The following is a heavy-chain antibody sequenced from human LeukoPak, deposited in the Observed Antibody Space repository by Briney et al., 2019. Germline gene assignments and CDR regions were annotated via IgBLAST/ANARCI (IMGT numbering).Heavy chain of an antibody. CDR2: IKQDGNES. J-gene: IGHJ4*02. Sequence: SGGSLTLSCAASGFTFSRYWMSWLRRAPGKGLEWVANIKQDGNESYSVDSVKGRLTVSRDNAKTPPYLQINSLRAEDTAVYYCARTGGSSRWYSPALLKYYFDYWGQGTLVTVSS. D-gene: IGHD6-19*01. CDR3: ARTGGSSRWYSPALLKYYFDY. CDR1: GFTFSRYW. V-gene: IGHV3-7*01.